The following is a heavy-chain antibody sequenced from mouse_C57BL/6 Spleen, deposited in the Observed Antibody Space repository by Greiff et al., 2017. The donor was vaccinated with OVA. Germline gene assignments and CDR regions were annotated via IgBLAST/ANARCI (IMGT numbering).Heavy chain of an antibody. Sequence: QVQLQQSGAELVKPGASVKLSCKASGYTFTEYTIHWVKQRSGQGLEWIGWFYPGRGSIKYNEKFKDKATLTADKSSSTVYMELSRLTSEDSAVYFCARHEDAYYYGSTYWYFDVWGTGTTVTVSS. CDR3: ARHEDAYYYGSTYWYFDV. J-gene: IGHJ1*03. CDR2: FYPGRGSI. CDR1: GYTFTEYT. D-gene: IGHD1-1*01. V-gene: IGHV1-62-2*01.